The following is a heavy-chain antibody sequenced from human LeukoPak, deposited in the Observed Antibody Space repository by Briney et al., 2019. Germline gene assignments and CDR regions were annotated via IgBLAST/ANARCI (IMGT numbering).Heavy chain of an antibody. Sequence: PSETLSLTCDVSGGSISSTNWWSGVRQPPGQGLEWIGEISLTGETNYNPSLNGRVTMSLDKSRNQLSLKLTSVTAADTAIYYCSRESGAFCPFGYWGQGTLVIVPP. J-gene: IGHJ4*02. CDR1: GGSISSTNW. V-gene: IGHV4-4*02. CDR3: SRESGAFCPFGY. D-gene: IGHD1-26*01. CDR2: ISLTGET.